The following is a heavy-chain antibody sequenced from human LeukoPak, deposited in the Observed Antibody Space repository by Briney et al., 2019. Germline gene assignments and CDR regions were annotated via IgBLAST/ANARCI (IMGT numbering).Heavy chain of an antibody. CDR3: ARVVVPDTLGAFDI. D-gene: IGHD2-2*01. V-gene: IGHV4-4*07. CDR2: IYPSGST. CDR1: GGSISSYY. J-gene: IGHJ3*02. Sequence: PSETLSLTCTVSGGSISSYYWSWIRHSAGKGLEWIGRIYPSGSTTYNPSLKSRVTMSLDTSKNQFSLKLSSVTAADTAIYYCARVVVPDTLGAFDIWGQGTMVTVSS.